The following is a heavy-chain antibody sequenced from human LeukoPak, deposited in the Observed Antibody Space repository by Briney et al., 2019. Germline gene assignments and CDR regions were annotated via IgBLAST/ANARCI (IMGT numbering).Heavy chain of an antibody. D-gene: IGHD3-3*01. CDR3: ARIGGENVLRFLEWLSWKVWYFDY. J-gene: IGHJ4*02. Sequence: GESLKISCKGSGNSFSSYWIGWVRQMPGKGLEWMGIIYVGDSDTRYSPPFQGQVTISADKSISTAYLQWSSLKASDTAMYYCARIGGENVLRFLEWLSWKVWYFDYWGQGTLVTVSS. CDR1: GNSFSSYW. V-gene: IGHV5-51*01. CDR2: IYVGDSDT.